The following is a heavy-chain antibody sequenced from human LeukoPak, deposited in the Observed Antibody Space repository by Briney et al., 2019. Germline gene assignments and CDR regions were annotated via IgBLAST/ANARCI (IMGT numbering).Heavy chain of an antibody. J-gene: IGHJ4*02. D-gene: IGHD3-10*01. CDR1: GFTLGDYY. CDR2: VSSSSTYT. V-gene: IGHV3-11*06. Sequence: GGSLRLSCAASGFTLGDYYMIWIRQAPGKGLEWVSYVSSSSTYTNYADSVKGRFTISRDNAKSSLYLQMNSLRAEDTAVYYCARSRGVTDFDYWGQGTLVTVSS. CDR3: ARSRGVTDFDY.